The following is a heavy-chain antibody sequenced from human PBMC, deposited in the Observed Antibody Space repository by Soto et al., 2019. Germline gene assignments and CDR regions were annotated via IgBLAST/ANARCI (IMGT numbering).Heavy chain of an antibody. D-gene: IGHD2-15*01. CDR1: GFTFSDHA. J-gene: IGHJ1*01. CDR3: AIDLWWYTH. CDR2: ISGGGSGA. V-gene: IGHV3-23*01. Sequence: EVQLLESGGGLVQPGGSLRLSCTASGFTFSDHAMTWVRQAPGKGLDWLSGISGGGSGAYYADSVKGRFTVSRANSNNPLFLQMDSLRVEDTAVYYCAIDLWWYTHWGQGTLVTVSS.